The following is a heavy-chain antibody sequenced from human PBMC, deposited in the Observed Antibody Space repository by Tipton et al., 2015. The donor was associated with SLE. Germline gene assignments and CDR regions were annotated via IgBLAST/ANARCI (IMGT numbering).Heavy chain of an antibody. D-gene: IGHD1-26*01. V-gene: IGHV4-34*01. Sequence: LRLSCAVYGGSISSSSSYYWAWIRQPPGKGLEWIGEINHRGSTNYNPSLKSRVTISVDTSKNQFSLRLSSVTAADTAVYYCARGGSGSYYHKVLWFFDLWGHGTLVTVSS. CDR3: ARGGSGSYYHKVLWFFDL. CDR2: INHRGST. J-gene: IGHJ2*01. CDR1: GGSISSSSSYY.